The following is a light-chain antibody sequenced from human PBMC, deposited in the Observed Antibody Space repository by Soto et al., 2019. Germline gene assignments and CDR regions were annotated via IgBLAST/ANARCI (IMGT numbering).Light chain of an antibody. J-gene: IGKJ2*01. Sequence: EIVMTQSPATLSVSPGERATLSCRASQSVSNNLAWYQQKPGQAPRLLIYGASTRATGIPARFSGSGSGTEFTLTISSRQSEDLAVYYCQQYNNWPPYTFGQGTKLEIK. CDR2: GAS. CDR1: QSVSNN. V-gene: IGKV3-15*01. CDR3: QQYNNWPPYT.